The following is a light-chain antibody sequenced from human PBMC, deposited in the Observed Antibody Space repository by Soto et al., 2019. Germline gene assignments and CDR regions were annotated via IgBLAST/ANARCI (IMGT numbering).Light chain of an antibody. V-gene: IGLV2-14*01. CDR3: SSYTSGGNYV. J-gene: IGLJ1*01. CDR2: DVT. Sequence: QSALTQPASVSGSPGQSIAISCTGTSSDVGGYNCVSWYQQHPGKAPKLMIFDVTNRASGVSNRFSGSKSGNTASLTISGLQAEDEADYYCSSYTSGGNYVFGTGTKLTVL. CDR1: SSDVGGYNC.